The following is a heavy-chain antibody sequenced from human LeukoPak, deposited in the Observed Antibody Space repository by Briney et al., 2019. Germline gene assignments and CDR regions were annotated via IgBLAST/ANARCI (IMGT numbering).Heavy chain of an antibody. CDR3: AKDQRPDSGYDIDC. D-gene: IGHD5-12*01. Sequence: GGSLRLSCAASGFTFSKFTMNWVRQAPGKGLEWVSVISSSGGSTYYADSVNGRFTISRDNSKNTLYLEMNSLRAEDTAVYYWAKDQRPDSGYDIDCWGQGTLVTVSS. V-gene: IGHV3-23*01. CDR1: GFTFSKFT. CDR2: ISSSGGST. J-gene: IGHJ4*02.